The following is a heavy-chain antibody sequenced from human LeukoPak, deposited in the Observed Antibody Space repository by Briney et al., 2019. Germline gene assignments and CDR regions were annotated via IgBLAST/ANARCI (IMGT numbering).Heavy chain of an antibody. D-gene: IGHD3-9*01. J-gene: IGHJ4*02. CDR2: IYYSGST. CDR1: GYSISSGYY. Sequence: SETLSLTCTVSGYSISSGYYWGWIRQPPGKGLEWIGSIYYSGSTNYNPSLQSRVTISLDTSKNQFSLKLSSVTAADTAVYYCARHQYDILTGFDYWGQGTLVTVSS. CDR3: ARHQYDILTGFDY. V-gene: IGHV4-38-2*02.